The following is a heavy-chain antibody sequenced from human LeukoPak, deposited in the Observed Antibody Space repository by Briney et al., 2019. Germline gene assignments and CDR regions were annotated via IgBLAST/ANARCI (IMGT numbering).Heavy chain of an antibody. CDR3: ASRTLRLGELSPPIDY. Sequence: PGGSLRLSCAASGFTFSSYWMHWVRQAPGKGLVWVSRINSDGSSTSYADSVKGRFTISRDNAKNTLYLQMNSLRAEDTAVYYCASRTLRLGELSPPIDYWGQGTLVTVSS. V-gene: IGHV3-74*01. CDR1: GFTFSSYW. D-gene: IGHD3-16*02. J-gene: IGHJ4*02. CDR2: INSDGSST.